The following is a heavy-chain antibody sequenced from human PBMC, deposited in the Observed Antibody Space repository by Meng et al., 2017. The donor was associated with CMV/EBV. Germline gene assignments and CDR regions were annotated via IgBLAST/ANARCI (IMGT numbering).Heavy chain of an antibody. CDR2: IYYSGST. D-gene: IGHD3-22*01. V-gene: IGHV4-31*02. CDR3: ASRYYYDSSGQPFDI. Sequence: GYYWSWIRQHPGKGLEWIGYIYYSGSTYYNPSLKSRVTISVDTSKNQFSLKLSSVTAADTAVYYCASRYYYDSSGQPFDIWGQGTMVTVSS. CDR1: GYY. J-gene: IGHJ3*02.